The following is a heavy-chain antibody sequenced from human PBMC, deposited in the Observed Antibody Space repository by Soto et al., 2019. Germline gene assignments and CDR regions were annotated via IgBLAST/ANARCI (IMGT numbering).Heavy chain of an antibody. D-gene: IGHD2-15*01. CDR2: INHSGST. CDR1: GGSFSGYY. J-gene: IGHJ5*02. Sequence: SETLSLTCAVYGGSFSGYYWSWIRQPPGKGLEWIGEINHSGSTNYNPSLKSRVTISVDTSKNQFSLKLSSVTAADTAVYYCASTLLGYCSGGSCLTNWFDPWGQGTLVTVSS. V-gene: IGHV4-34*01. CDR3: ASTLLGYCSGGSCLTNWFDP.